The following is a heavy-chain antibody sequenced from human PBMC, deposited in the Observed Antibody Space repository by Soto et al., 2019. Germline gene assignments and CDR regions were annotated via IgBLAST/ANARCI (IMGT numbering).Heavy chain of an antibody. CDR1: GFTFSRYA. Sequence: PEGSLRHSCAASGFTFSRYAMHWVRQAPGKGLEWVAVISYDGSNKYYADSVKGRFTISRDNSKNTLYLQMNSLRAEDTAVYYWARDPFYGAGAFDIWGQGTMVTVSS. CDR2: ISYDGSNK. J-gene: IGHJ3*02. D-gene: IGHD3-10*01. CDR3: ARDPFYGAGAFDI. V-gene: IGHV3-30-3*01.